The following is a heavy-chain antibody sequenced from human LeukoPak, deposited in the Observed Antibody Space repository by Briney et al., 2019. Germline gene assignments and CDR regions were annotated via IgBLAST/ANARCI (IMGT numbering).Heavy chain of an antibody. CDR1: GYTFTGYY. D-gene: IGHD2-15*01. Sequence: ASVKVSCKASGYTFTGYYMHWVRQAPGQGLEWMGWINPNRGGTNYAQKFQGRVTMTRDTSISTAYMELSRLRSDDTAVYYCARDCSGGSWGGGCWRGFDYWGQGTLVTVSS. J-gene: IGHJ4*02. CDR3: ARDCSGGSWGGGCWRGFDY. CDR2: INPNRGGT. V-gene: IGHV1-2*02.